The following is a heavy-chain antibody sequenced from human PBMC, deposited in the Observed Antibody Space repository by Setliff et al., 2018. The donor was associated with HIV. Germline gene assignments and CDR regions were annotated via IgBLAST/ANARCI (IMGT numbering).Heavy chain of an antibody. V-gene: IGHV4-59*12. CDR2: IYETGST. D-gene: IGHD5-18*01. Sequence: PSETLSLTCTVSGDSISGYYWSWIRQSPGKGLEWIGFIYETGSTYYNPSLKSRVSISIDTPKNQFSLKLSSVTAADTAVYFCARDGYTNGYGYYYFYMDVWGKGTTVTVSS. J-gene: IGHJ6*03. CDR3: ARDGYTNGYGYYYFYMDV. CDR1: GDSISGYY.